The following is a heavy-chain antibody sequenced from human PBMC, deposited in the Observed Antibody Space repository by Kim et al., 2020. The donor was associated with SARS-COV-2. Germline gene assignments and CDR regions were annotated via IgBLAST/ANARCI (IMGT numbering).Heavy chain of an antibody. J-gene: IGHJ6*01. CDR3: ARDIASYISCWIYYYYGM. CDR2: ISYDGSNK. D-gene: IGHD6-19*01. V-gene: IGHV3-30*04. CDR1: GFTFSSYG. Sequence: SLRLSCAASGFTFSSYGMHCVRQPPGKGLEWGAVISYDGSNKKYVDSVKGRFTISRDNSKNTLYLQMNSLIAEYTAVYYCARDIASYISCWIYYYYGM.